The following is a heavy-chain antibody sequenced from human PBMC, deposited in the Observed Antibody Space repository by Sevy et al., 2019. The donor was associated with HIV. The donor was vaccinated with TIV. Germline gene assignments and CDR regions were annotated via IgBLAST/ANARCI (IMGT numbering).Heavy chain of an antibody. CDR1: GFMFNSYS. CDR2: INSGSGAI. Sequence: GGSLRLSCAASGFMFNSYSMNWVRQAPGTGLEWLSYINSGSGAISYADSVKGRFTMSRDNAKNSLYLQMNSLRAEDTALYYCVRTVSGTFRYDDYWGQGTLVTVSS. J-gene: IGHJ4*02. D-gene: IGHD3-16*02. V-gene: IGHV3-48*01. CDR3: VRTVSGTFRYDDY.